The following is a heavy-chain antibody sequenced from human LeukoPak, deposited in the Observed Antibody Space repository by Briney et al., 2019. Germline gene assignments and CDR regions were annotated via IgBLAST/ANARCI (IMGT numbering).Heavy chain of an antibody. CDR2: IPSGGFYE. CDR3: ARDSTYYYESGSSGPHYFDN. V-gene: IGHV3-30-3*01. CDR1: GFNFGNYA. Sequence: GGSLRLSCAASGFNFGNYAMHWVRQAPGKGLGWVSLIPSGGFYEYYADSVKGRFTISRDDSGNTLYLQLNSLRPEDTAVYYCARDSTYYYESGSSGPHYFDNWGQGTLVTVSS. D-gene: IGHD3-10*01. J-gene: IGHJ4*02.